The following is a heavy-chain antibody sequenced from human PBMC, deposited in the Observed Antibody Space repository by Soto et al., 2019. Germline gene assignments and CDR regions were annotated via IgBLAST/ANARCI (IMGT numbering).Heavy chain of an antibody. D-gene: IGHD6-13*01. CDR3: AKESSIAVARTNGDVQH. CDR1: GFTFSSYA. V-gene: IGHV3-23*01. CDR2: VSGSGGST. J-gene: IGHJ1*01. Sequence: GGSLRLSCAASGFTFSSYALTWVRQAPGKGLEWVSAVSGSGGSTNYADSVKGRSIISRDNSKNTLYLQMNSLRAEDTAVYYCAKESSIAVARTNGDVQHWGQGTLVTVSS.